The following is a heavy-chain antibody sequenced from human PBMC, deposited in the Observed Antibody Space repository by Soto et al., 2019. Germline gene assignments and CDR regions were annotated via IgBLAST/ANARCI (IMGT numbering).Heavy chain of an antibody. D-gene: IGHD3-22*01. J-gene: IGHJ4*02. V-gene: IGHV5-51*01. Sequence: GESLKISCEGSGYSFTSYRIGWVRQMPGKGLAWVGIIYPGDSDTRYSPPFERQVLISPDKSITPAYPQWRSLNASNAEMNYCAKLAVHDCYYPLSAYPPFDYWGQGTLVTVSS. CDR3: AKLAVHDCYYPLSAYPPFDY. CDR2: IYPGDSDT. CDR1: GYSFTSYR.